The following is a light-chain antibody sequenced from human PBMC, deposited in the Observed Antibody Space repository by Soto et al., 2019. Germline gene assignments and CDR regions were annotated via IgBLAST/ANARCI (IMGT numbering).Light chain of an antibody. CDR2: GAS. CDR1: HIVGSNY. Sequence: EIVLTQSPGTQSLSPGERAALSCRAGHIVGSNYISWFQQKPGQPPRLLIYGASIRATGIPDRFSGGGSGTDFTLTISRLEPADVAVYFCQQYGSSRWTFGQGTKVDI. V-gene: IGKV3-20*01. CDR3: QQYGSSRWT. J-gene: IGKJ1*01.